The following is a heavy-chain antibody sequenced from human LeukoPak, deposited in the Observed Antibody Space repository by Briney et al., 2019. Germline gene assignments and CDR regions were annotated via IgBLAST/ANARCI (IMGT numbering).Heavy chain of an antibody. V-gene: IGHV3-49*04. J-gene: IGHJ4*02. CDR3: AREVLGAPFFDS. Sequence: GGSLRLSCTASGFTFGDYVMSWVRQAPGKGLEWVGFIRSKAYGGTTEYAASVKGRFTISRDDSKTSLFLQMSSLKTDDTAVYYCAREVLGAPFFDSWGQGTLVTVSS. CDR1: GFTFGDYV. D-gene: IGHD1-26*01. CDR2: IRSKAYGGTT.